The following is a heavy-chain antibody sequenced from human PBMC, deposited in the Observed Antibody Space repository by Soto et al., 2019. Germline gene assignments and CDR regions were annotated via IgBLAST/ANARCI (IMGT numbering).Heavy chain of an antibody. Sequence: QPQLQESGPGLVKPSETLSLTCSISGSSITSSPYYWGWIRQPPGKGLEWIGNVYYDGTTYYNPSLTSRVTVSVDTSKNQFSLTLTSVTAAVTAVYFCARRLGSGRCCALWGRGTLVTVSS. CDR3: ARRLGSGRCCAL. D-gene: IGHD3-10*01. CDR2: VYYDGTT. CDR1: GSSITSSPYY. J-gene: IGHJ2*01. V-gene: IGHV4-39*01.